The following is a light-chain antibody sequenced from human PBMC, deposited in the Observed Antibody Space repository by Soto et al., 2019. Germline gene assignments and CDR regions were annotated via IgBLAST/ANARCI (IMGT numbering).Light chain of an antibody. CDR2: AAS. V-gene: IGKV1-9*01. Sequence: DIQLTQSPSFLSASVGDRVTITCRASQDINTYLAWYQQKPGQAPKLLIFAASTLQNGVPSRFSGSGSGTEFTVTITSLQPEDFATYYCQQRKSYPITFGQGTRLEI. CDR1: QDINTY. J-gene: IGKJ5*01. CDR3: QQRKSYPIT.